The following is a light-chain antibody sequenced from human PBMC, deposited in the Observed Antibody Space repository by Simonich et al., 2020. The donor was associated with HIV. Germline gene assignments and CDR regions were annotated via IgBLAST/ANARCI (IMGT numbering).Light chain of an antibody. Sequence: DIVMTQSPDSLAVSLCERATINTKSSQSVLYSSNNKNYLAWYQQKPGQPPKLLIYWASTRETGVPDRISGSGSGTDFTLTISSLQTEDVAVYYCQQYYRTPLTFGGGTKVEIK. CDR2: WAS. CDR1: QSVLYSSNNKNY. CDR3: QQYYRTPLT. V-gene: IGKV4-1*01. J-gene: IGKJ4*01.